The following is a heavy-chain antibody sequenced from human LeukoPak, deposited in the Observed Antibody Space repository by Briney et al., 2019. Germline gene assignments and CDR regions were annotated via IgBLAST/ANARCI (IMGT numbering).Heavy chain of an antibody. CDR3: AKIAGHTLDI. D-gene: IGHD2-15*01. CDR2: IYTSGST. Sequence: SETLSLTCTVSGGSISSGSYYWSWIRQPAGKGLEWIGRIYTSGSTNYNPSLKSRVTISVDTSKNQFSLKLSSVTAADTAVYYCAKIAGHTLDIWGQGTMVTVSS. J-gene: IGHJ3*02. V-gene: IGHV4-61*02. CDR1: GGSISSGSYY.